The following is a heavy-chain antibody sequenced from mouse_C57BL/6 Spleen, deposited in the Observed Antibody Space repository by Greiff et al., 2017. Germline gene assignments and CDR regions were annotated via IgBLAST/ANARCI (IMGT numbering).Heavy chain of an antibody. J-gene: IGHJ2*01. CDR2: IDPETGGT. Sequence: VQLQQSGAELVRPGASVTLSCKASGYTFTDYEMHWVKQTPVHGLEWIGAIDPETGGTAYNQKFKGKAILTADKSSSTAYMELRSLTSEDSAVYYCTSHGHYFDYWGQGTTRTVSS. CDR1: GYTFTDYE. CDR3: TSHGHYFDY. V-gene: IGHV1-15*01.